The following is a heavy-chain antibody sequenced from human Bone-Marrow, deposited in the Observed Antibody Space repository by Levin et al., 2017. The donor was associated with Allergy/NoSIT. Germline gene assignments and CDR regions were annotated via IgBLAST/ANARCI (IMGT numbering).Heavy chain of an antibody. CDR2: IYYSGST. D-gene: IGHD2-15*01. V-gene: IGHV4-61*01. CDR1: GGSVSSGSYY. J-gene: IGHJ4*02. CDR3: ARSLVDIVVGSGCAIDY. Sequence: NPSETLSLTCTVSGGSVSSGSYYWSWIRQPPGKGLEWIGYIYYSGSTNYNPSLKSRVTISVDTSKNQFSLKLSSVTAADTAVYYCARSLVDIVVGSGCAIDYWGQGTLVTVSS.